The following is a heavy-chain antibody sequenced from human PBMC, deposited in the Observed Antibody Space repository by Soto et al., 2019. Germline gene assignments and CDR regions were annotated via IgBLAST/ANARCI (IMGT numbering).Heavy chain of an antibody. CDR2: MNPNSGNT. V-gene: IGHV1-8*01. D-gene: IGHD5-18*01. Sequence: VKVSCKASGYTFTSYDINWVRQATGQGLEWMGWMNPNSGNTGYAQKFQGRVTMTRNTSISTAYMELSSLRSEDTAVYYCARGLRGYSYGLDAFDIWGQGTMVTVSS. CDR1: GYTFTSYD. J-gene: IGHJ3*02. CDR3: ARGLRGYSYGLDAFDI.